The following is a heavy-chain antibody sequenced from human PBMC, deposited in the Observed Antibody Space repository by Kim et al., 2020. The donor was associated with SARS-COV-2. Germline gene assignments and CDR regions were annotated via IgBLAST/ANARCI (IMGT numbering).Heavy chain of an antibody. D-gene: IGHD3-22*01. CDR2: IYHSGST. J-gene: IGHJ4*02. Sequence: SETLSLTCTVSGYSISSGYYWGWIRQPPGKGLEWIGSIYHSGSTYYNPSLKSRVTISVDTSKNQFSLKLSSVTAADTAVYYCAREPIYDSSGYFDYWGQG. CDR3: AREPIYDSSGYFDY. CDR1: GYSISSGYY. V-gene: IGHV4-38-2*02.